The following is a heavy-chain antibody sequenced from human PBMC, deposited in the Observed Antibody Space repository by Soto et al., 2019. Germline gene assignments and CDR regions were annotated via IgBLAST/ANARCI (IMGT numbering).Heavy chain of an antibody. V-gene: IGHV3-23*01. CDR3: AKILHDYGDYPFDY. CDR1: GFTFSSYA. CDR2: ISGSGGST. D-gene: IGHD4-17*01. J-gene: IGHJ4*02. Sequence: PGESLKISCAASGFTFSSYAMSWVRQAPGKGLEWVSAISGSGGSTYYADSVKGRFTISRDNSKNTLYLQMNSLRAEDTAVYYCAKILHDYGDYPFDYWGQGTLVTVSS.